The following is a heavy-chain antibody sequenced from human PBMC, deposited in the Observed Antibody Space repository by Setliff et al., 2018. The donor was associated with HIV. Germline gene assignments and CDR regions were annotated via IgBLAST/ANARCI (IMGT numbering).Heavy chain of an antibody. CDR3: VRDQIGVVQVAGTWGT. D-gene: IGHD6-19*01. J-gene: IGHJ5*02. CDR1: GYKFTSYW. CDR2: INPSTSEV. V-gene: IGHV5-51*01. Sequence: GESLKISCKDSGYKFTSYWVGWVRQMPGRGLEWMGFINPSTSEVRYRPSLQGQVTMSVDKSISTAFLQWSSLAASDTAMYYCVRDQIGVVQVAGTWGTWGQGTLVTVSS.